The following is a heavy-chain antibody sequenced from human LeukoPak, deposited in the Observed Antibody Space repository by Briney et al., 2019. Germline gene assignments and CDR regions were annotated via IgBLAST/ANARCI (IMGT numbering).Heavy chain of an antibody. D-gene: IGHD4-11*01. V-gene: IGHV3-74*01. Sequence: GGSLRLSYAASGFTFSIYWMHWVRQAPVKGLVWVSRINSDGSSTSYADSVKGRFTISRDNAKNTLYLQMNSLRAEDTAVYYCARSTTHYYYNYMDVWGKGNTVTVSS. CDR3: ARSTTHYYYNYMDV. J-gene: IGHJ6*03. CDR2: INSDGSST. CDR1: GFTFSIYW.